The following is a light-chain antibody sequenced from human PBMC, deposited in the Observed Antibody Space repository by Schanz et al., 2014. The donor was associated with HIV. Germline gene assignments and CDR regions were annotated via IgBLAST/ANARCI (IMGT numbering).Light chain of an antibody. V-gene: IGLV1-40*01. CDR3: QSFDTSLSAVV. CDR1: RSNIGAGYD. Sequence: QSVLTQPPSVSAAPGQRVTISCTGSRSNIGAGYDVHWYQQLPGTAPKLLIYGNSNRPSGVPDRFSGSKFGTSASLIISALQGEDEGDYYCQSFDTSLSAVVFGGGTKLTVL. J-gene: IGLJ2*01. CDR2: GNS.